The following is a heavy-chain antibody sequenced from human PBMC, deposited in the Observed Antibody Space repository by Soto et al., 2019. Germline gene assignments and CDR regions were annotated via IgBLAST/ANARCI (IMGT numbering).Heavy chain of an antibody. CDR3: AGSKNRGVSFDY. CDR1: GGSISSYY. V-gene: IGHV4-4*07. D-gene: IGHD3-10*01. CDR2: IHTSGTT. Sequence: SETLSLTCTVSGGSISSYYWNWIRQPAGKGLEWLGRIHTSGTTYYNPALKSRVTMSVDTSKNQFSVKLRSVTAADTALYYCAGSKNRGVSFDYWGQGARVTVSS. J-gene: IGHJ4*02.